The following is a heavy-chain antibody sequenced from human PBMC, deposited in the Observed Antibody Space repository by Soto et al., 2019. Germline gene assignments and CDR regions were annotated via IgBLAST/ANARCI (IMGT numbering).Heavy chain of an antibody. Sequence: PGESLKISCKGSGYSFINYWIGWVRQMPGKGLEWMGIIYPGDSDTRYSPSFQGQVIISVDQSISTAYLQWSSLQASDTAMYYCARQDYNYAYFDFWGQGTLVTVSS. D-gene: IGHD5-18*01. J-gene: IGHJ4*02. CDR1: GYSFINYW. CDR2: IYPGDSDT. V-gene: IGHV5-51*01. CDR3: ARQDYNYAYFDF.